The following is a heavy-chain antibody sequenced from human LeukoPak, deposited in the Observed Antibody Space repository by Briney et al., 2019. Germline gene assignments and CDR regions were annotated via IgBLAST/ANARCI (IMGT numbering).Heavy chain of an antibody. CDR3: ARGWRGYSYGQSPFDY. D-gene: IGHD5-18*01. CDR2: INHSGST. CDR1: GGSFSGYY. Sequence: SETLSLTCAVYGGSFSGYYWSWIRQPPGKGLEWIGEINHSGSTNYNPSLKSRVTISVDTSKNQFSLKLSSVTAADTAVYYCARGWRGYSYGQSPFDYWGQGTLVTASS. V-gene: IGHV4-34*01. J-gene: IGHJ4*02.